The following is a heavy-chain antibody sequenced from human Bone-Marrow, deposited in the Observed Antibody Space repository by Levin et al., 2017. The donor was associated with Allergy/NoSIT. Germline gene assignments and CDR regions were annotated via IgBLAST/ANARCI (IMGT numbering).Heavy chain of an antibody. CDR2: ISGGAGST. CDR3: AKDWATYCGGDCWSYFDA. J-gene: IGHJ4*02. V-gene: IGHV3-23*01. Sequence: ETLSLTCATSGFPFNIYAVSWVRQAPGKGLEWVSSISGGAGSTYYADSVKGRFTISRDNSKNTLDLQMNNLRAEDTAVYYCAKDWATYCGGDCWSYFDAWGQGTLVTVPS. D-gene: IGHD2-21*02. CDR1: GFPFNIYA.